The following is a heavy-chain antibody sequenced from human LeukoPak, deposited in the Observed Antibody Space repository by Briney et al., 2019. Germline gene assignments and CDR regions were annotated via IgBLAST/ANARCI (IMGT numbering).Heavy chain of an antibody. V-gene: IGHV3-23*01. CDR1: GFTFSSYD. Sequence: PGGSLRLSCAASGFTFSSYDMSWVRQAPGKGLEWVSGIRGSGGTTYYADSVTGRFTISRDNSKNTVYLQMSSLRAEDTAVYYCAKTVYYYDSRNSYYFDSWGQGALVTVSS. CDR2: IRGSGGTT. J-gene: IGHJ4*02. CDR3: AKTVYYYDSRNSYYFDS. D-gene: IGHD3-22*01.